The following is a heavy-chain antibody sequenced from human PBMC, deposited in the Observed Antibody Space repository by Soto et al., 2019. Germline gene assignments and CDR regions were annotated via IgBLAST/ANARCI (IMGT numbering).Heavy chain of an antibody. D-gene: IGHD5-18*01. CDR1: GGTFSSYA. Sequence: SVKVSCKASGGTFSSYAISWVRQAPGQGLEWMGGIIPIFGTANYAQKFQGRVTITADESTSTAYMELSSLRSEDTAVYYCARTPATAMATGGAWGQGTLVTVSS. CDR3: ARTPATAMATGGA. CDR2: IIPIFGTA. J-gene: IGHJ5*02. V-gene: IGHV1-69*13.